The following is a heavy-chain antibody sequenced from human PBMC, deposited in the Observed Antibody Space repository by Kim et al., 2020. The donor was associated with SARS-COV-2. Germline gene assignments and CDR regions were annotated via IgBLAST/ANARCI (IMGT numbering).Heavy chain of an antibody. Sequence: SRVTISVDTSKNQFSLKLSSVTAADTAVYYCAGMPDDCSGGSCYSNYFDYWGQGTLVTVSS. V-gene: IGHV4-39*01. CDR3: AGMPDDCSGGSCYSNYFDY. J-gene: IGHJ4*02. D-gene: IGHD2-15*01.